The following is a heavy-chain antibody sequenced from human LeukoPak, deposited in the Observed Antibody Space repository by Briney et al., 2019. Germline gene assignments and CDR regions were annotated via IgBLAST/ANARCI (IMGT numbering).Heavy chain of an antibody. CDR3: AKDGPEGKRVSDI. J-gene: IGHJ3*02. CDR1: GFTFSNFW. Sequence: GGSLRLSCAASGFTFSNFWMHWVRQTPGKGLVWVSRINRDGSSTNYVDSVKGRFTISRDNAKNTLYLQMNSLRDEDTAVYYCAKDGPEGKRVSDIWGQGTMVTVSS. V-gene: IGHV3-74*01. CDR2: INRDGSST. D-gene: IGHD3/OR15-3a*01.